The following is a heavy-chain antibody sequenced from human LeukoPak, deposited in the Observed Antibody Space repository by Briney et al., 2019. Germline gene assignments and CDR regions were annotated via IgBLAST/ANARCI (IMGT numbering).Heavy chain of an antibody. CDR2: VSYDGSNK. D-gene: IGHD3-10*01. CDR3: ARGMGSVYLDY. CDR1: GFRFSSYG. V-gene: IGHV3-33*01. Sequence: GGSLRLSCTASGFRFSSYGIHWVRQTPGKGLEWVALVSYDGSNKDYADSVKGRFTISRDNSKNTVYLQINSLRAEDTAVYYCARGMGSVYLDYWGQGTLVTVSS. J-gene: IGHJ4*02.